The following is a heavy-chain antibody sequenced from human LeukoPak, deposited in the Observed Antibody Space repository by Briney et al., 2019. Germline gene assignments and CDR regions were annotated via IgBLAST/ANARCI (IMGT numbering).Heavy chain of an antibody. CDR1: DYSISSGYY. CDR3: ATPRSPDWYFDL. J-gene: IGHJ2*01. CDR2: IYHSGTT. Sequence: SETLSLTCTVSDYSISSGYYWGWIRQPPGKGLEWIGSIYHSGTTYYNPSLKSRVTISVDTSKNQFSLRLSSVTAADTAVYSCATPRSPDWYFDLWGRGTLVTVSS. V-gene: IGHV4-38-2*02.